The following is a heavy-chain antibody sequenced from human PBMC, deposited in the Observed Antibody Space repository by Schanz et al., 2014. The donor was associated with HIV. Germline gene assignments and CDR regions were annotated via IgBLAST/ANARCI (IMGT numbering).Heavy chain of an antibody. Sequence: QVQLVQSGAEVKKPGSSVKVACKASGGTPSIYAISWVRQAPGQGLEWMGGIIPLSGTPFYAQKFQGRVAITADKSTGTVYMDLGSLTSEDTAVYFCARDIKYDDPFQYGMDVWGQGTTVSVSS. V-gene: IGHV1-69*06. J-gene: IGHJ6*02. CDR2: IIPLSGTP. CDR1: GGTPSIYA. D-gene: IGHD1-1*01. CDR3: ARDIKYDDPFQYGMDV.